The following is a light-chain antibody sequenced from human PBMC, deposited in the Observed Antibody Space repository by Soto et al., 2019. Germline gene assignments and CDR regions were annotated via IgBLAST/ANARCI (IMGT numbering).Light chain of an antibody. Sequence: EIVMTQSPATLSVSPVERATLSCRASQSVSSNLAWYQQKPGQAPRLLLYGASTRATGIPARFSGSGSGTEFTLTISSLQSEDFAVYYGQQYNNWPPLTFGGGTKVEIK. CDR2: GAS. CDR3: QQYNNWPPLT. V-gene: IGKV3-15*01. CDR1: QSVSSN. J-gene: IGKJ4*01.